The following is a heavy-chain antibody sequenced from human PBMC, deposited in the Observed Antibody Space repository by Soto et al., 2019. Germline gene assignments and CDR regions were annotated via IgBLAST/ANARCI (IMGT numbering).Heavy chain of an antibody. CDR1: GYTFTNYY. CDR3: TRGLGGSYHTDPFDI. Sequence: ASVKVSCKSSGYTFTNYYIHWVRQAPGQGLEWMGIINPTDGSTTYAQKFQGRVTMTRDTSTSTVYMELSSLRSEDTAVYYCTRGLGGSYHTDPFDIWGQGTMVTVS. V-gene: IGHV1-46*01. CDR2: INPTDGST. D-gene: IGHD1-26*01. J-gene: IGHJ3*02.